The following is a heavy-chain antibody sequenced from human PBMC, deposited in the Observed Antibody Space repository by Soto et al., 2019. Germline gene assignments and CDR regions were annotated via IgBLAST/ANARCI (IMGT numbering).Heavy chain of an antibody. CDR3: AKDSSSWYPNWFDP. D-gene: IGHD6-13*01. J-gene: IGHJ5*02. Sequence: GGSLRLSCAASVFTFSTYAMSWVRQAPGKGLEWVSAISGSGGSTYYADSVKGRFTISRDNSKNTLYLQVNNLRAEDTAVYYCAKDSSSWYPNWFDPWGRGTLVTVSS. V-gene: IGHV3-23*01. CDR2: ISGSGGST. CDR1: VFTFSTYA.